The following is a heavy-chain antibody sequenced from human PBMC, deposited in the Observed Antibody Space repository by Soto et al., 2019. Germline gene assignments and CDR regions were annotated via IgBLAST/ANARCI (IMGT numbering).Heavy chain of an antibody. J-gene: IGHJ5*02. CDR2: IYWDDDK. V-gene: IGHV2-5*02. CDR3: AHALCSSTSCYILGGGWFDP. CDR1: GFSLSTSGVG. D-gene: IGHD2-2*02. Sequence: SGPTLVKPTQTLTLTCTFSGFSLSTSGVGVGWIRQPPGKALEWLALIYWDDDKRYSPSLKSRLTITKDTSKNQVVLTMTNMDPVDTATYYCAHALCSSTSCYILGGGWFDPWGQGTLVTVSS.